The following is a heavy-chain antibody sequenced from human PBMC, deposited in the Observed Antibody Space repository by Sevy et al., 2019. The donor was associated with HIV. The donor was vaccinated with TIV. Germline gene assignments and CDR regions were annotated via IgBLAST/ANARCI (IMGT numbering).Heavy chain of an antibody. D-gene: IGHD2-15*01. CDR2: IHLTLST. J-gene: IGHJ4*02. CDR3: ARTKAEDGGVQDGSSSYPYEGDDYFDR. V-gene: IGHV4-39*01. CDR1: GDSVSTSNKF. Sequence: SETLSLTCTVSGDSVSTSNKFWGWLRQPHGKGLEWIGSIHLTLSTFYNPYLKSRGIFSDDTSKNQFPLRLSSESAADTADYYWARTKAEDGGVQDGSSSYPYEGDDYFDRWGRGTLVTVSS.